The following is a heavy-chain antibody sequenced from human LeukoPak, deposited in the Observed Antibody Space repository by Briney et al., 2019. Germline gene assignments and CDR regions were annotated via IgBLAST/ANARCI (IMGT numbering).Heavy chain of an antibody. CDR2: IWYDGNNK. CDR1: GFTFSNYG. J-gene: IGHJ6*03. V-gene: IGHV3-33*01. D-gene: IGHD3-10*01. Sequence: GGSLRLSCGASGFTFSNYGMHWVRQAPGKGLEWVAVIWYDGNNKYYADPVKGRFTISRDNSKNTLYLQMNSLRDEDTAVFYCARGSGGYYNYMDVWGKGTTVTVSS. CDR3: ARGSGGYYNYMDV.